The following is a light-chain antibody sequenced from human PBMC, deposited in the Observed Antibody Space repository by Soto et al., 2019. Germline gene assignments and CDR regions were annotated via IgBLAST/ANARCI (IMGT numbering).Light chain of an antibody. CDR2: KAS. J-gene: IGKJ1*01. Sequence: DIQRTQSPSTLSASVVDRVTISLRASQSISSWLAWYQQKPGKAPKLLIYKASSLESGVPSRFSGSGSGTEFTLTISSLQPDDFATYYCQQYNSYSWTFGQGTKVDIK. CDR3: QQYNSYSWT. CDR1: QSISSW. V-gene: IGKV1-5*03.